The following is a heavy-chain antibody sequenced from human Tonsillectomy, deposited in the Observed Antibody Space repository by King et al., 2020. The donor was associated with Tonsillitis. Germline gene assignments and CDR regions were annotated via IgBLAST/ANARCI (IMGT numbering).Heavy chain of an antibody. Sequence: VQLVESGGGVVQPGRSLRLSCAASGFTFSSYGMHWVRQAPGKRLEWVAVISYDGSNKYYADSVKGRSTISRDNSKNTLYLQMHSLRAEDTAVYYCAKGYDSSGYYSEYFDLWGRGTLVSVSS. CDR2: ISYDGSNK. D-gene: IGHD3-22*01. CDR3: AKGYDSSGYYSEYFDL. V-gene: IGHV3-30*18. J-gene: IGHJ2*01. CDR1: GFTFSSYG.